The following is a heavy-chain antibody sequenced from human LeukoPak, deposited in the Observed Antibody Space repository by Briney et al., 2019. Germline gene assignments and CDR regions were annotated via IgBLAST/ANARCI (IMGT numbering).Heavy chain of an antibody. CDR1: GFTFSSYG. Sequence: GGSLRLSCAASGFTFSSYGMHWVRQAPGKGLEWVAFIRYDGSNKYYADSVKGRFTISRDNSKNTLYLQMNSLRAEDTAVYYCARDKSSVAGSAPDYWGQGTLVTVSS. D-gene: IGHD6-19*01. CDR3: ARDKSSVAGSAPDY. V-gene: IGHV3-30*02. CDR2: IRYDGSNK. J-gene: IGHJ4*02.